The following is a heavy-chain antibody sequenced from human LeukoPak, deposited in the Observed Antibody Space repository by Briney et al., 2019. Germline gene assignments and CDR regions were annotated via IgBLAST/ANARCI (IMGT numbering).Heavy chain of an antibody. CDR3: AGDMVD. CDR1: GFNLSNYW. CDR2: INIAGSVT. J-gene: IGHJ4*02. D-gene: IGHD2-15*01. V-gene: IGHV3-74*01. Sequence: GGSLRLSCAASGFNLSNYWMHWVRQAPGKGLEWVSRINIAGSVTTYADSVKGRFTISRDNAKKTLYLQMNSLRAEDTAVYYCAGDMVDWGQGTLVTVSS.